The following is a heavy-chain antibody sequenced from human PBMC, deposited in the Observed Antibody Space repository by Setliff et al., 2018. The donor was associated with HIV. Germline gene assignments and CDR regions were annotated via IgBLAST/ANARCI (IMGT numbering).Heavy chain of an antibody. CDR2: TIPIFGTA. V-gene: IGHV1-69*05. J-gene: IGHJ3*02. Sequence: SVKVSCKASGGTFSSYAISWVRQAPGQGLEWMGGTIPIFGTANYAQKFQGRVTITTDESTSTAYMELSSLRSEDTAVYYCARAPELYSGSYDAFDIWGQGTMVTVSS. CDR3: ARAPELYSGSYDAFDI. CDR1: GGTFSSYA. D-gene: IGHD1-26*01.